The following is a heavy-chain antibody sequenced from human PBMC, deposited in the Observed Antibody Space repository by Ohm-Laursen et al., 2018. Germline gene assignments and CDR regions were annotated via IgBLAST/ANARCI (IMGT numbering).Heavy chain of an antibody. CDR2: INWNSGDI. V-gene: IGHV3-9*01. J-gene: IGHJ6*02. CDR3: AKDLLAAPDYYGMDV. D-gene: IGHD6-13*01. CDR1: GFTFGNYA. Sequence: SLRLSCAASGFTFGNYAMHWVRQAPGKGLEWVATINWNSGDIGYGDSVKGRFTISRDSARSSLDLQMNSLRVEDTALYYCAKDLLAAPDYYGMDVWGQGTTVTVSS.